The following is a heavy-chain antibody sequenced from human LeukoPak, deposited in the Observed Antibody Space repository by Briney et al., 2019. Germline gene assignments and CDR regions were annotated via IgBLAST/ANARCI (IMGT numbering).Heavy chain of an antibody. D-gene: IGHD3-22*01. CDR2: IYCSGSS. CDR3: ARARASGYYGAVDY. Sequence: SETLSLTCTVSGASISDYYWSWIRQPPGKGLEWIGYIYCSGSSNYNPSLKSRVTISVDTSKNQFSLKLSSVTAADTAVYYCARARASGYYGAVDYWGQGTLVTVSS. J-gene: IGHJ4*02. CDR1: GASISDYY. V-gene: IGHV4-59*01.